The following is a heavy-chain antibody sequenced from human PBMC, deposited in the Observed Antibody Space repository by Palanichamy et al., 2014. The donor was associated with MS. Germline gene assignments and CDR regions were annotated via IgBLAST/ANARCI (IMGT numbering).Heavy chain of an antibody. D-gene: IGHD1-26*01. Sequence: EVQLVESGGGLVQPGGSLRLSCAASGFTFITYWMTWVRQAPGKGLEWVASIKQDGSEKYYVDSVKGRFTISRDNAKISLYLQMNSLRAEDTALYFCARGRTTSSGSHNFWGQGTLVTVSS. CDR2: IKQDGSEK. V-gene: IGHV3-7*03. CDR3: ARGRTTSSGSHNF. CDR1: GFTFITYW. J-gene: IGHJ4*02.